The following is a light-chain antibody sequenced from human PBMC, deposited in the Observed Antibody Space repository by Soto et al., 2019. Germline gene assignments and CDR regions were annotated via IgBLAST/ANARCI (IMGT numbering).Light chain of an antibody. Sequence: QSVLTQPASVSGSLGQSVNISCTGSSSDVGGYKYVSWYQQHPGKAPKLILYEVSNRPSGVSNRFSGSKSGNTAALTISGLHAEDDADYYCRSYSSSTTLVFGGGTKLTVL. J-gene: IGLJ2*01. CDR2: EVS. CDR1: SSDVGGYKY. V-gene: IGLV2-14*01. CDR3: RSYSSSTTLV.